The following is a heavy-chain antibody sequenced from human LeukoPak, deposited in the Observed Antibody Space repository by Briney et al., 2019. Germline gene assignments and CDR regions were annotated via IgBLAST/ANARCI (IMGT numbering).Heavy chain of an antibody. D-gene: IGHD5-24*01. CDR1: GGSFSGFY. CDR3: ARGVETYSGFDY. CDR2: INHSGST. V-gene: IGHV4-34*01. J-gene: IGHJ4*02. Sequence: SETLSLTCAVYGGSFSGFYWSWIRQPPGKGLEWIGEINHSGSTNYNPSLKSRVTISVDTSKNQFSLKLSSVTAADTAVYYCARGVETYSGFDYWGQGTLVTVSS.